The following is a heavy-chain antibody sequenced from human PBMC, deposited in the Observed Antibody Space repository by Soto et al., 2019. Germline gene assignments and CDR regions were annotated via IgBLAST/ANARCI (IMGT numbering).Heavy chain of an antibody. V-gene: IGHV4-31*03. Sequence: QVQLQESGPGLVKPSQTLSLTCTVSGGSISSGGYYWSWIRQHPGKGLEWIGYIYYSGSTYYNPPLKSRVTISVDTSKNQFSLNLSSVTAADTAVYYWARDGGGSNAFDYWGQGTLVTVSS. D-gene: IGHD2-15*01. J-gene: IGHJ4*02. CDR1: GGSISSGGYY. CDR3: ARDGGGSNAFDY. CDR2: IYYSGST.